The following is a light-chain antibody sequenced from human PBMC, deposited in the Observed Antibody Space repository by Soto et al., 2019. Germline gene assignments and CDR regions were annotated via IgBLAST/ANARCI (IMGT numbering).Light chain of an antibody. Sequence: QSALTQPASVSGSPGQSITISCTGTSSDVGGYNYVSWYQQHPGKAPKLMIYDVSNRPSGVSNRFSGSKSGNTASLTISGLQAEDEADYYCSSYTSSSFDAFGTGTKLTVL. CDR1: SSDVGGYNY. CDR2: DVS. CDR3: SSYTSSSFDA. J-gene: IGLJ1*01. V-gene: IGLV2-14*01.